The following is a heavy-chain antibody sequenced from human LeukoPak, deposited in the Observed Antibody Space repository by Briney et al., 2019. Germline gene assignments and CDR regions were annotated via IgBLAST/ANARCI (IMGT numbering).Heavy chain of an antibody. CDR3: ARKYYYGSGSYFGFDP. Sequence: SVKVSCKASGGTFSSYAISWVRQAPGQGLEWMGGIIPIFGTANYAQKFQGRVTITADESTSTAYMELSSLRSEDPAVYYCARKYYYGSGSYFGFDPWGQGTLVTVSS. CDR2: IIPIFGTA. D-gene: IGHD3-10*01. J-gene: IGHJ5*02. V-gene: IGHV1-69*13. CDR1: GGTFSSYA.